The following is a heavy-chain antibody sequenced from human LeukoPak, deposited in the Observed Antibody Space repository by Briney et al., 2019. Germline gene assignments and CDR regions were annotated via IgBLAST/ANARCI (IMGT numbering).Heavy chain of an antibody. V-gene: IGHV3-48*04. J-gene: IGHJ4*02. CDR3: ARPSSGGGKRANFDY. CDR1: GFPFSNFV. D-gene: IGHD4-23*01. Sequence: PGGSLRLSCAASGFPFSNFVMHWVRQAPGKGLEWVSYISSSSSTIYYADSVKGRFTISRDNAKNSLYLQMNSLRAEDTAVYYCARPSSGGGKRANFDYWGQGTLVTVSS. CDR2: ISSSSSTI.